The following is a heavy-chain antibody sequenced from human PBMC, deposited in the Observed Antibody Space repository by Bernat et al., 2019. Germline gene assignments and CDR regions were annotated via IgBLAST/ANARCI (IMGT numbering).Heavy chain of an antibody. CDR1: GFTFSNAW. V-gene: IGHV3-15*01. Sequence: EVQLVESGGGLVKPGGSLRLSCAASGFTFSNAWMSWVRQAPGKGLEWVGRIKSKTDGGTTDYAAPVKGRFTISRDDSKNTLYLQMNSLRAEDTAVYYCATLLFILTGSPLDYWGQGTLVTVSS. J-gene: IGHJ4*02. CDR2: IKSKTDGGTT. CDR3: ATLLFILTGSPLDY. D-gene: IGHD3-9*01.